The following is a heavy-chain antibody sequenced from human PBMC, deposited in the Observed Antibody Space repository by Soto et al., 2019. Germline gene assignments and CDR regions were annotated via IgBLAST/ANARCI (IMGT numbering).Heavy chain of an antibody. Sequence: EVQLLESGGGWVQPGGSLRFSCTASGFTFSNYAFSWVRQAPGTGLEWVSSINAVDEYTKYANSVKGRFTISIDNPKNTVYMQMNSLRAEDTVVYYLAKNFYYGSWGQGTLVTVSS. CDR3: AKNFYYGS. J-gene: IGHJ4*02. CDR2: INAVDEYT. CDR1: GFTFSNYA. V-gene: IGHV3-23*01.